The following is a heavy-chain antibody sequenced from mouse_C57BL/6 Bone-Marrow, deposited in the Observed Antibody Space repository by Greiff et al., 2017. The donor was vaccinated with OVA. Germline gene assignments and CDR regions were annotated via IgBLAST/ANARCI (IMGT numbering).Heavy chain of an antibody. V-gene: IGHV1-59*01. CDR3: AHYGSRLYLHY. Sequence: QVQLQQPGAELVRPGTSVKLSCKASGYTFTNYWMHWVKQRPGQGLEWIGVIAPSDSYINYNQKFKGRATLTVDTSSSTAYIHRSRLTSEDSAVYYCAHYGSRLYLHYWGQGTSLTVSS. CDR2: IAPSDSYI. J-gene: IGHJ2*02. CDR1: GYTFTNYW. D-gene: IGHD1-1*01.